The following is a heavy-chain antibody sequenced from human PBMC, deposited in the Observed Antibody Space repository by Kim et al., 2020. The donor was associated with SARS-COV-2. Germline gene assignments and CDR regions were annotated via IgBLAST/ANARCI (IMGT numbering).Heavy chain of an antibody. CDR1: GFTFSSYW. Sequence: GGSLRLSCAASGFTFSSYWMSWVRQAPGKGLEWVANIKQDGSEKYYVDSVKGRFTISRDNAKNSLYLQMNSLRAEDTAVYYCARDLVDTAMAEPYNWFDPWGQGTLVTVSS. J-gene: IGHJ5*02. CDR3: ARDLVDTAMAEPYNWFDP. D-gene: IGHD5-18*01. CDR2: IKQDGSEK. V-gene: IGHV3-7*03.